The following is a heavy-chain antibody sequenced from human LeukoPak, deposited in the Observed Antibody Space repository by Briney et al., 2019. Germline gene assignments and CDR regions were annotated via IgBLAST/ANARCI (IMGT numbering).Heavy chain of an antibody. CDR3: ARGAGTSTDPLDY. CDR1: GGSISSYY. V-gene: IGHV4-59*01. D-gene: IGHD6-19*01. CDR2: IYYSGST. Sequence: SETLSLTCTVSGGSISSYYWSWIRQPPGKGLEWIGYIYYSGSTNYNPSLKSRVTISVDTSKNQFSLKLSSVTAAGTAVYYCARGAGTSTDPLDYWGQGTLVTVSS. J-gene: IGHJ4*02.